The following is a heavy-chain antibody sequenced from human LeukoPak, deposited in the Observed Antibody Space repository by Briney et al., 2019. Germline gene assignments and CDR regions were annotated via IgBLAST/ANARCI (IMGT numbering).Heavy chain of an antibody. CDR1: GGSFSGYH. J-gene: IGHJ4*02. Sequence: SETLSLTCAVYGGSFSGYHWSWIRQPPGKGLEWIGEINHTGSTNYNPSLKSRVTISEDTSKNQFSLKLNSVTAADTAVYYCARGRPTYDFWSGYYADYWGQGTLVTVSS. CDR2: INHTGST. D-gene: IGHD3-3*01. CDR3: ARGRPTYDFWSGYYADY. V-gene: IGHV4-34*01.